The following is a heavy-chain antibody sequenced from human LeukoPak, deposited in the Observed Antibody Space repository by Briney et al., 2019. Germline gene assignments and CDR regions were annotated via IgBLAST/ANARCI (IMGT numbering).Heavy chain of an antibody. D-gene: IGHD3-9*01. CDR3: ASSGGDYDILTGYRNRKTFDY. Sequence: SETLSLTCAVYGGSFSGYYWSWIRQPPGKGLEWIGEINHSGSTNYNPSLKSRVTISVDTSKNQFSLKLSSVTAADTAVYYCASSGGDYDILTGYRNRKTFDYWGQGTLVTVSS. V-gene: IGHV4-34*01. CDR1: GGSFSGYY. J-gene: IGHJ4*02. CDR2: INHSGST.